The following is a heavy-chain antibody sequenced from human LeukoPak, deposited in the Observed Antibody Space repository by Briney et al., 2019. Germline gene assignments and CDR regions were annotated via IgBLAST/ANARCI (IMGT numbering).Heavy chain of an antibody. D-gene: IGHD3-22*01. Sequence: GGTLRLSCAASGFTFSSSAMSWVRQAPGKGLEWVSSISGSGDSTYYADSVKGRFTISRDNSKNSLYLQMSSLRAEDTAVYYCARVGYYDTTDIWGQGTMVTVSS. CDR2: ISGSGDST. CDR3: ARVGYYDTTDI. J-gene: IGHJ3*02. CDR1: GFTFSSSA. V-gene: IGHV3-23*01.